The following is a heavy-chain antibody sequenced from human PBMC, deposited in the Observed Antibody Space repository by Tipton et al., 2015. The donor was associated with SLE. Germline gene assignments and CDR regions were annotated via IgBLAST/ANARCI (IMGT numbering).Heavy chain of an antibody. CDR3: AREADDSSALDY. V-gene: IGHV3-53*01. D-gene: IGHD3-22*01. J-gene: IGHJ4*02. CDR2: IYSGGST. Sequence: SLRLSCAASGFTVSSNYMSWVRQAPGKGLEWVSVIYSGGSTYYADSVKGRFTISRDNSKNTLYLEMNSLRAEDTAVYYCAREADDSSALDYWGQGTLVTVSS. CDR1: GFTVSSNY.